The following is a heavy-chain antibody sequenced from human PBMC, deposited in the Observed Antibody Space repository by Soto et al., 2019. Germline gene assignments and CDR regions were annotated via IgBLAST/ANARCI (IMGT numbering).Heavy chain of an antibody. CDR1: GGSISSYY. J-gene: IGHJ6*02. Sequence: SETLSLTCTVSGGSISSYYWSWIRQPPGKGLEWIGYIYYSGSTNYNPSLKSRVTISVDTSKNQFSLKLSSVTAADTAVYYCARDPTIVGDYYGMDVWGQGTTVTVSS. CDR2: IYYSGST. CDR3: ARDPTIVGDYYGMDV. V-gene: IGHV4-59*01. D-gene: IGHD5-12*01.